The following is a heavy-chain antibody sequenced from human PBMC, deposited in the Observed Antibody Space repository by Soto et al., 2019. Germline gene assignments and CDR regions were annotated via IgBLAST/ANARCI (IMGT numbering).Heavy chain of an antibody. Sequence: QVQLQESGPGLVKPSQTLSLTCTVSGGSISSGDYYWSWIRQPPGKGLEWIGYIYYSGSTYYNPSLKRRVTXXVXTXXNQFSLKLSSVTAADTAVYYCARMYSSSWYDWFDPWGQGTLVTVSS. D-gene: IGHD6-13*01. J-gene: IGHJ5*02. CDR3: ARMYSSSWYDWFDP. V-gene: IGHV4-30-4*01. CDR2: IYYSGST. CDR1: GGSISSGDYY.